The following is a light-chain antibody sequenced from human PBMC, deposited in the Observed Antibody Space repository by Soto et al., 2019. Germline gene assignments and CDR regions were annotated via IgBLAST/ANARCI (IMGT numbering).Light chain of an antibody. CDR3: SSYTSSSLRYV. CDR1: SSDVGYYNY. V-gene: IGLV2-14*03. CDR2: DVS. J-gene: IGLJ1*01. Sequence: QSVLTQPASVSGSPGQSITISCTGTSSDVGYYNYVSWYQQHPGKAPKLLIYDVSHRPSGVFICFSGSNFGNTASLTIFGFQAEDEADYYCSSYTSSSLRYVFGTGTKVTVL.